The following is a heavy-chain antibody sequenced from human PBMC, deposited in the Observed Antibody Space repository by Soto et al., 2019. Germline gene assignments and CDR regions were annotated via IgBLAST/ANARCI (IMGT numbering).Heavy chain of an antibody. D-gene: IGHD5-18*01. J-gene: IGHJ4*02. CDR3: TRRYSYGDY. CDR1: GFTFSGSA. CDR2: IRSKANSYAT. Sequence: EVQLVESRGGLVQPGGSLKLSCAASGFTFSGSAMHWVRQASGKGLEWVGRIRSKANSYATAYAASVKGRFTISRDDSKNTAYLQMNSLKTEDTAVYYCTRRYSYGDYWGQGTLVTVSS. V-gene: IGHV3-73*02.